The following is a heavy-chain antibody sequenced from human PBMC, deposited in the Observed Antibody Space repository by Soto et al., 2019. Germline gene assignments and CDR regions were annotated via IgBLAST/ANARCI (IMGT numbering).Heavy chain of an antibody. D-gene: IGHD4-17*01. CDR2: ISSSSSTI. Sequence: PGGSLRLSCAASGFTFSSYNMNWVRQAPGKGLEWVSYISSSSSTIYYADSVKGRFTISRDNAKNSLYLQMNSLRDEDTAVYYCARETTTVTIFTLSDYWGQGTLVTVSS. CDR1: GFTFSSYN. CDR3: ARETTTVTIFTLSDY. J-gene: IGHJ4*02. V-gene: IGHV3-48*02.